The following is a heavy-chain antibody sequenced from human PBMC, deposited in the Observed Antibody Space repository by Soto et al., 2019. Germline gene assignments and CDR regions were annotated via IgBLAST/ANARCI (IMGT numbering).Heavy chain of an antibody. J-gene: IGHJ6*02. CDR2: ILHDGSAE. Sequence: GGSLRLSCAVSGFTFTSYGMHWVRHAPGKGLEWMALILHDGSAEYYADSVKGRFTISRDNSKNTLYLQMNSLRAEDTAVYYCARSRDGYSFYFYYGMDGWGQGTTVTVSS. CDR3: ARSRDGYSFYFYYGMDG. D-gene: IGHD4-4*01. V-gene: IGHV3-30*03. CDR1: GFTFTSYG.